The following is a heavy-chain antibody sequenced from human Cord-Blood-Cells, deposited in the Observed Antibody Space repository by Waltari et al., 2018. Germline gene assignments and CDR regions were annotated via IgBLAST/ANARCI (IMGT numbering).Heavy chain of an antibody. CDR2: IWYDGSNK. J-gene: IGHJ6*02. D-gene: IGHD6-19*01. CDR3: ARDQRKSSGWYYYYYGMDV. Sequence: FSSYGMHWVRQAPGKGLEWVAVIWYDGSNKYYADSVKGRFTISRDNSKNTLYLQMNSLRAEDTAVYYCARDQRKSSGWYYYYYGMDVWGQGTTVTVSS. V-gene: IGHV3-33*01. CDR1: FSSYG.